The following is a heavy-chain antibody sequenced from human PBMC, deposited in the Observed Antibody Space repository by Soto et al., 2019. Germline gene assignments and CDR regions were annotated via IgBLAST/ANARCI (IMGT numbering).Heavy chain of an antibody. J-gene: IGHJ3*02. CDR1: GGTFSSYA. Sequence: ASVKVSCKASGGTFSSYAISWVRQAPGQGLEWMGGIIPIFGTANYAQKFQGRVTITADESTSTAYMELSSLRSEDTAVYYCARDRHDILTGRGAFDIWGQGTMVTVSS. V-gene: IGHV1-69*13. CDR3: ARDRHDILTGRGAFDI. CDR2: IIPIFGTA. D-gene: IGHD3-9*01.